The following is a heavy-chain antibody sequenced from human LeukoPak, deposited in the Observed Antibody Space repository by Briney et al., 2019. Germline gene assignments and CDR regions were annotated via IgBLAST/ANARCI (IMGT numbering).Heavy chain of an antibody. J-gene: IGHJ6*02. V-gene: IGHV3-21*01. D-gene: IGHD3-3*01. CDR3: ARDQEGEDFGVVIGVYYYYYGMDV. Sequence: PGGSLRLSCAASGFTFSSYSMNWVRQAPGKGLEWVSSISSSSSYIYYADSVKGRFTISRDNAKNSLYLQMNSLRAEDTAVYYCARDQEGEDFGVVIGVYYYYYGMDVWGQGITVTVSS. CDR2: ISSSSSYI. CDR1: GFTFSSYS.